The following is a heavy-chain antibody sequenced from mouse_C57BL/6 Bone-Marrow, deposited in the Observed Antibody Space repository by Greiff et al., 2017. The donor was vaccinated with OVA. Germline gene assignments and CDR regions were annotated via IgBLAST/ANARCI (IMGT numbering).Heavy chain of an antibody. J-gene: IGHJ4*01. Sequence: EVKLMESEGGLVQPGSSMKLSCTASGFTFSDYYMAWVRQVPEKGLEWVANINYDGSSTYYLDSLKSRFIISRDNAKNILYLQMSSLKSEDTATYYCAREGSLWGQGTSVTVSS. D-gene: IGHD1-1*02. CDR2: INYDGSST. CDR3: AREGSL. V-gene: IGHV5-16*01. CDR1: GFTFSDYY.